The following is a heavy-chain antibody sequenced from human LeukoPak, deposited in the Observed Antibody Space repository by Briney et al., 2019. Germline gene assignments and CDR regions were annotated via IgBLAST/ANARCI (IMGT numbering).Heavy chain of an antibody. Sequence: PGGSLRLSCAASGFTFSTYGMHWVRQAPGKGLEWVSFIRYDGNNKYYGDSVKGRFTISRDNAKNSLSLQMDSLRVEDTAMYFCASLDTTMLLSNNYFDSWGRGTQVTVSS. CDR2: IRYDGNNK. J-gene: IGHJ5*01. D-gene: IGHD5-18*01. V-gene: IGHV3-30*02. CDR3: ASLDTTMLLSNNYFDS. CDR1: GFTFSTYG.